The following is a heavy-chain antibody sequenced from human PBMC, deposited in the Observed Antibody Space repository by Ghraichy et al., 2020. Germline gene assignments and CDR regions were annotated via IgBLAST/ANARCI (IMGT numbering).Heavy chain of an antibody. CDR2: IYHSGST. Sequence: SETLSLTCAVSGYSISSGYYWGWIRQPPGKGLEWIGSIYHSGSTYYNPSLKSRVTISVDTSKNQFSLKLSSVTAADTAVYYCARVRYSSSWKTIDYWGQGTLVTVSS. J-gene: IGHJ4*02. CDR1: GYSISSGYY. D-gene: IGHD6-13*01. V-gene: IGHV4-38-2*01. CDR3: ARVRYSSSWKTIDY.